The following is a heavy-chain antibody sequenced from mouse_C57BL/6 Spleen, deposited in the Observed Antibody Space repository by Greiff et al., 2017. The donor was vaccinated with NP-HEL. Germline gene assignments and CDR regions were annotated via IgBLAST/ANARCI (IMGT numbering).Heavy chain of an antibody. J-gene: IGHJ4*01. Sequence: VQLKESGPELVKPGASVKISCKASGYSFTGYYMNWVKQSPEKSLEWIGEINPSTGGTTYNQKFKAKATLTVDKSSSTAYMQLKSLTSEDSAVYYCARDYYGSSDAMDYWGQGTSVTVSS. CDR2: INPSTGGT. CDR1: GYSFTGYY. V-gene: IGHV1-42*01. D-gene: IGHD1-1*01. CDR3: ARDYYGSSDAMDY.